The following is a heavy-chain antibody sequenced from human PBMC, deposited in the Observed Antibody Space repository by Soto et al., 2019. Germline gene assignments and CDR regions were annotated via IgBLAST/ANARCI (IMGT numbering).Heavy chain of an antibody. CDR1: GGSISSGGYS. J-gene: IGHJ4*02. CDR3: ARKTYSSSWYYFDY. D-gene: IGHD6-13*01. V-gene: IGHV4-30-2*02. Sequence: PSETLSLTCAVSGGSISSGGYSWSWIRQPPGKGLEWIGYIYHSGSTYYNPSLKSRVTISVDTSKNQFSLKLSSVTAADTAVYYCARKTYSSSWYYFDYWGQGTLVTVSS. CDR2: IYHSGST.